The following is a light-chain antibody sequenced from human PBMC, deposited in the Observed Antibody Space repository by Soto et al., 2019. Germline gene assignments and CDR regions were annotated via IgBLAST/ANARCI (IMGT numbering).Light chain of an antibody. CDR1: QSVDSR. J-gene: IGKJ1*01. CDR3: SQYRQWRT. Sequence: VVMTQSPVTLSVSPGERVTLSCRASQSVDSRLAWYQHKPGQGPRLLLYGASTRASGVPDRFSGSGSGTEFSLTICRLQSAGFDSYDRSQYRQWRTFGKGDKVESK. CDR2: GAS. V-gene: IGKV3-15*01.